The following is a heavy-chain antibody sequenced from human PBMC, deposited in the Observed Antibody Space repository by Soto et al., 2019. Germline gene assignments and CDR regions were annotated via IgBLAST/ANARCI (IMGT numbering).Heavy chain of an antibody. CDR1: GYTFTSYA. Sequence: QVQLVQSGAEEKKPGASVKVSCKASGYTFTSYAMHWVRQAPGQRLEWMGWINAGNGNTKYSQKFQGRVTITRDTSASTAYMELSSLRSEDTAVYYCASSATTADYYYGMDVWGQGTTVTASS. CDR3: ASSATTADYYYGMDV. J-gene: IGHJ6*02. D-gene: IGHD1-26*01. CDR2: INAGNGNT. V-gene: IGHV1-3*05.